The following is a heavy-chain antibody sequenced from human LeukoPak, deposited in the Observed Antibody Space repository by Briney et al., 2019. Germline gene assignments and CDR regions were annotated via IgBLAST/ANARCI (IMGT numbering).Heavy chain of an antibody. J-gene: IGHJ3*02. V-gene: IGHV4-59*08. CDR2: ISYSGST. D-gene: IGHD3-9*01. CDR3: ARQGYDILTGYIDAFDI. CDR1: GGSISSYY. Sequence: SETLSLTCTVSGGSISSYYWSWIRQPPGKGREWIGYISYSGSTNYNPSLKSRVTISIGTSKNQFSLKLRSVTAADTAIYYCARQGYDILTGYIDAFDIWGQGTMVTVSS.